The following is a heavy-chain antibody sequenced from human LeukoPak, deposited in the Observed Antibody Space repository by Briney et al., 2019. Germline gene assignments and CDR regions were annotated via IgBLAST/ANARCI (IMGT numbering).Heavy chain of an antibody. Sequence: SVKVSCKASGGTFSSYAISWVRQAPGQGLEWMGGIIPIFGTANYAQKFQGRVTITADESTSTAYMELSSLRSEDTAVYYCATEGRYCSGGSCIGYWGQGTLVTVSS. CDR2: IIPIFGTA. J-gene: IGHJ4*02. V-gene: IGHV1-69*01. D-gene: IGHD2-15*01. CDR3: ATEGRYCSGGSCIGY. CDR1: GGTFSSYA.